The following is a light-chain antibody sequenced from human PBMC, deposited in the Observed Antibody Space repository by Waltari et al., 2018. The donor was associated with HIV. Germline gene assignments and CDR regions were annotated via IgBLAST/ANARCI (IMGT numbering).Light chain of an antibody. J-gene: IGKJ4*01. CDR2: FAS. CDR1: QSIGDS. Sequence: EVVLTQSPDLHSVTPNEKVTITCRASQSIGDSLHWYQQKPDQSPKLLFKFASQSISGVPSRFSGSGSGTDFTLTINSLEAEDAATYYCHQTGSLPLTFGGVTKVEIK. V-gene: IGKV6-21*02. CDR3: HQTGSLPLT.